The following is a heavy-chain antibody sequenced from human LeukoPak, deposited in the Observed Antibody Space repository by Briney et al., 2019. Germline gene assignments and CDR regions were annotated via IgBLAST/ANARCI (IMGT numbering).Heavy chain of an antibody. CDR3: AKDGGRYGPPPRSGWYEVDY. J-gene: IGHJ4*02. Sequence: GGSLRLSCAASGFTFSSYGMHWVRQAPGKGLEWVAFIRFDGSNKYYAGSVKGRFTISRDDSKNTLYLQMNSLRAEDSAVYYCAKDGGRYGPPPRSGWYEVDYRGQGTLVTVSS. CDR2: IRFDGSNK. V-gene: IGHV3-30*02. CDR1: GFTFSSYG. D-gene: IGHD6-19*01.